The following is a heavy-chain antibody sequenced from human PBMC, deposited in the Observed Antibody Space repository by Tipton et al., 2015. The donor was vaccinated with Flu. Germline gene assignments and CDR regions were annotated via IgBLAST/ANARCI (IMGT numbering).Heavy chain of an antibody. Sequence: QVQLVQSGAEVKKPGASVKVSCKASGYTFTSYYMHWVRQAPGQGLEWMGIINPSGGSTSYAQKFQGRVTMTRDTSTSTVYMELSSLRSEDTAVYYCARENTLAAGTGVNAFDIWGQGTMVTVSS. V-gene: IGHV1-46*01. CDR1: GYTFTSYY. CDR2: INPSGGST. D-gene: IGHD6-13*01. J-gene: IGHJ3*02. CDR3: ARENTLAAGTGVNAFDI.